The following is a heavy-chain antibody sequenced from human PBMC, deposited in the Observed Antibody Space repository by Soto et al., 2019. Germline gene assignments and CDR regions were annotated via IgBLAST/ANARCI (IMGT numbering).Heavy chain of an antibody. V-gene: IGHV1-8*01. CDR1: GYTFTSYD. J-gene: IGHJ3*02. CDR3: ARAVVKDAFEI. Sequence: ASVKVSCKASGYTFTSYDINWVRQATGQGLEWMGWMNPNSGNTGYAQKFQGRVTMTRNTSISTAYMGMSSLRSEDTAVYYCARAVVKDAFEIWGQGTMVTVSS. CDR2: MNPNSGNT. D-gene: IGHD2-2*01.